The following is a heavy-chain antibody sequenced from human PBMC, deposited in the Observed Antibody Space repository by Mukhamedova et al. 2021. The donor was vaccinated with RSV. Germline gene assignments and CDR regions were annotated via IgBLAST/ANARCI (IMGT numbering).Heavy chain of an antibody. CDR2: ISASSGTI. D-gene: IGHD6-6*01. CDR3: ATGSLHYFDY. Sequence: GSCISASSGTINYADSVEGRFTISRDNTKNSLFLHMDSLRVEDTAVYYYATGSLHYFDYWGRGTLITVSS. V-gene: IGHV3-48*01. J-gene: IGHJ4*02.